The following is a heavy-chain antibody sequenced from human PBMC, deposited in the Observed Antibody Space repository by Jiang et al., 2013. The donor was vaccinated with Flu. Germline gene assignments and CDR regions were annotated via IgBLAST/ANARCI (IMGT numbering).Heavy chain of an antibody. D-gene: IGHD3-16*02. J-gene: IGHJ4*02. CDR3: ASGPPAYDYVWGSYRYRWDY. CDR1: GGSFSGYY. V-gene: IGHV4-34*01. Sequence: TCAVYGGSFSGYYWSWIRQPPGKGLEWIGEINHSGSTNYNPSLKSRVTISVDTSKNQFSLKLSSVTAADTAVYYCASGPPAYDYVWGSYRYRWDYWGQGTLVTVSS. CDR2: INHSGST.